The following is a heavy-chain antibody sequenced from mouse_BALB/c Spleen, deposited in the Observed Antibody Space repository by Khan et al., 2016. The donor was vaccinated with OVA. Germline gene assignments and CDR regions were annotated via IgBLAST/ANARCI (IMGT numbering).Heavy chain of an antibody. CDR2: ISNGGGST. Sequence: EVELVESGGGLVQPGGSLKLSCATSGFTFSDYYIYWVRQTPEKRLEWVAYISNGGGSTYYPDTVKGRFIISRDNAKNTLYLQVSRLKSEDTAMYYCARQLDGGMDYWGQGTSVIVSS. CDR3: ARQLDGGMDY. J-gene: IGHJ4*01. CDR1: GFTFSDYY. V-gene: IGHV5-12*02.